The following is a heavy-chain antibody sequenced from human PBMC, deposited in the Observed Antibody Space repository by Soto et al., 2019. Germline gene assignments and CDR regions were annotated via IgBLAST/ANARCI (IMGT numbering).Heavy chain of an antibody. J-gene: IGHJ5*02. CDR1: GGSISSGGYY. CDR3: ARSIDP. CDR2: IYYSGST. Sequence: QVQLQESGPGLVKPSQTLSLTCTVSGGSISSGGYYWSWIRRHPGKGLEWIGYIYYSGSTYYNPSPQSRVTISADTSKNHFSLTLSSVTAADTAVHYCARSIDPWGQGTLVTVSS. V-gene: IGHV4-31*03.